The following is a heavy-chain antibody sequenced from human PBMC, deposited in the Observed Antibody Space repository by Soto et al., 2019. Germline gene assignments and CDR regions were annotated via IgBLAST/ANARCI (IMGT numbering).Heavy chain of an antibody. CDR3: ARGRTLRNYADDSSDYFYFFDY. D-gene: IGHD3-22*01. CDR1: GDSISTFY. J-gene: IGHJ4*02. CDR2: VYYTGST. V-gene: IGHV4-59*01. Sequence: PSETLSLTCTVYGDSISTFYWGWMRQSPGKALEWIGYVYYTGSTNYNPSLKSRVTISVDRSKNQFSLKLTSANAADTAVYYCARGRTLRNYADDSSDYFYFFDYWGQGTQVTVSS.